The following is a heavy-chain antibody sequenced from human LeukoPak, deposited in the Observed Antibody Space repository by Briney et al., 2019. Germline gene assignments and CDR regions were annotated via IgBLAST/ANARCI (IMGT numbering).Heavy chain of an antibody. Sequence: SETLSLTCTVSGGSISSYYWSWIRQPPWKGLAWIGSIYYSGSTNYNPSLKSRVTISVDTSKNQFSLKLSSVTAADTAVYYCARHPYYYDSSGYSPLAFDIWGQGTMVTVSS. D-gene: IGHD3-22*01. J-gene: IGHJ3*02. CDR3: ARHPYYYDSSGYSPLAFDI. V-gene: IGHV4-59*08. CDR2: IYYSGST. CDR1: GGSISSYY.